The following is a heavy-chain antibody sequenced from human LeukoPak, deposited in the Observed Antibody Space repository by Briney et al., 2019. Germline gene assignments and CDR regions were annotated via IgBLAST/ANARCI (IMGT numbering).Heavy chain of an antibody. CDR1: GFTFSSYS. J-gene: IGHJ4*02. V-gene: IGHV3-73*01. Sequence: GGSLRLSCAASGFTFSSYSMNWVRQASGKGLEWVGRIRSKANSYATAYAASVKGRFTISRDDSKNTGYLQMNSLKTEDTVVYYCTRHKVGEGIDYWGQGTLVTVSS. D-gene: IGHD4-17*01. CDR2: IRSKANSYAT. CDR3: TRHKVGEGIDY.